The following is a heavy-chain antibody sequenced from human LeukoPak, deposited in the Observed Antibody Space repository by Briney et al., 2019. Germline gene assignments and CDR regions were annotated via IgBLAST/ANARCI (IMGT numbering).Heavy chain of an antibody. CDR3: AKSHDYSHYGYFDY. J-gene: IGHJ4*02. V-gene: IGHV3-53*01. Sequence: PGGSLRLSCAASGFTVSSNYMSWVRQAPGKGLEWVSVIYSGGRTYYADSVKGRFTISRDNSKNTLYLQMNSLRAEDTAVYYCAKSHDYSHYGYFDYWGQGTLVTVSS. D-gene: IGHD4-11*01. CDR2: IYSGGRT. CDR1: GFTVSSNY.